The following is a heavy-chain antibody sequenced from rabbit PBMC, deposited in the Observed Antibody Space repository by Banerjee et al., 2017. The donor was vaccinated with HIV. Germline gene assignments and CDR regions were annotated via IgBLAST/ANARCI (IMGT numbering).Heavy chain of an antibody. CDR1: GFSFSSSYY. J-gene: IGHJ4*01. CDR2: IGAGSGDST. Sequence: VESGGGLVQPGASLTLTCTASGFSFSSSYYMCWVRQAPGKGLEWIACIGAGSGDSTYYASWAKGRFTISKTSSTTVTLQMTSLTAADTATYFCARGSFNIVVAGVPYYFDLWGQGTLVTDS. V-gene: IGHV1S40*01. CDR3: ARGSFNIVVAGVPYYFDL. D-gene: IGHD4-1*01.